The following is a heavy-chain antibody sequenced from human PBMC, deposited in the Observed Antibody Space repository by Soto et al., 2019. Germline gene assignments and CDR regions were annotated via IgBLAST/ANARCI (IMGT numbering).Heavy chain of an antibody. Sequence: SETLSLTCTVSGGSLSNYYWSWIRQPTGKGLEWIGRIYTGGSINYNPSLKSRVTMSVDTSKQQFSLKLTTVTAADTAVYYCARDVDSSGFSPDEYDPWGQGTLVTDSS. J-gene: IGHJ5*02. CDR2: IYTGGSI. V-gene: IGHV4-4*07. CDR3: ARDVDSSGFSPDEYDP. CDR1: GGSLSNYY. D-gene: IGHD3-22*01.